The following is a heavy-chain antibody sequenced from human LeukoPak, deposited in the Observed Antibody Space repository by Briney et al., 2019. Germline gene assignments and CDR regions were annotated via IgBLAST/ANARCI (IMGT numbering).Heavy chain of an antibody. J-gene: IGHJ5*02. CDR1: GYTFTSYY. D-gene: IGHD3-10*01. Sequence: ASVKVSCKASGYTFTSYYMHWVRQAPGQGLEWMGIINPSGGSTRYAQRFQGRVTITRDMSTSTVYMELSSLRSEDTAVYYCASGDWFDPWGQGTLVTVSS. V-gene: IGHV1-46*01. CDR2: INPSGGST. CDR3: ASGDWFDP.